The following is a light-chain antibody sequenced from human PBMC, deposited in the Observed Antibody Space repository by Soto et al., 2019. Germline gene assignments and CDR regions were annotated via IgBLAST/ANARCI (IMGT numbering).Light chain of an antibody. V-gene: IGKV3-20*01. CDR3: QQYGTSLPST. CDR2: GAS. CDR1: QSVSSSY. Sequence: EIVLTQSPGTLSLSPGERATISCRASQSVSSSYLAWYQQKPGQAPRLLINGASSRATGIPDRFSGSGSGTDFTLTISRLEPEDFAVYYCQQYGTSLPSTFGQGTRLEIK. J-gene: IGKJ5*01.